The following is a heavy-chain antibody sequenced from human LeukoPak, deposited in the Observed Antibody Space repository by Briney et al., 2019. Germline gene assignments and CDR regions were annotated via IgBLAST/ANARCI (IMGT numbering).Heavy chain of an antibody. V-gene: IGHV3-48*03. Sequence: PGRSLRLSCAASGFTFSSYEMNWVRQAPGKGLEWVSYISSSGSTIYYADSVKGRFTISRDNAKNSLYLQMNSLRAEDTAVYYCASLPSGYSYGLFDYWGQGTLVTVSS. D-gene: IGHD5-18*01. CDR2: ISSSGSTI. CDR3: ASLPSGYSYGLFDY. CDR1: GFTFSSYE. J-gene: IGHJ4*02.